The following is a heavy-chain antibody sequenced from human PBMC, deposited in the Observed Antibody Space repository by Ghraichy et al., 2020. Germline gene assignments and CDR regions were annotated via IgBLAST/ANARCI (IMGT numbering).Heavy chain of an antibody. CDR1: GFTFGSYW. J-gene: IGHJ4*02. CDR3: TRDSYGTVFFDY. CDR2: IKQDGSDK. D-gene: IGHD2-8*01. Sequence: GGSLRLSCAASGFTFGSYWMTWVRQAPGKGLEWVADIKQDGSDKYYVDSVKGRFTILRDNSKNSLYLQMNSLRAEDTAVYYCTRDSYGTVFFDYWGPGTLVTVSS. V-gene: IGHV3-7*05.